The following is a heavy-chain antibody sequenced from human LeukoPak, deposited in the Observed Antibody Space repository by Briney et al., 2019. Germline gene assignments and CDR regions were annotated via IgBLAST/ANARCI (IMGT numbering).Heavy chain of an antibody. V-gene: IGHV3-23*01. CDR2: ISGSGGST. CDR3: AKGPNAPTYYYYYMDV. D-gene: IGHD2-2*01. CDR1: GFTFSSYA. J-gene: IGHJ6*03. Sequence: PGGSLRLSCAASGFTFSSYAMSWVRQAPGKGLEWVSAISGSGGSTYYADSVRGRFTISRDNSKTTLYLQMNSLRAEDTAVYYCAKGPNAPTYYYYYMDVWGKGTTVTVSS.